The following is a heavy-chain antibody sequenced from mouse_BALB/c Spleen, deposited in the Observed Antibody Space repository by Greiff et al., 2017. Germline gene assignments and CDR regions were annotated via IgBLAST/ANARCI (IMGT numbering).Heavy chain of an antibody. V-gene: IGHV5-12-1*01. D-gene: IGHD1-1*01. Sequence: EVQLVESGGGLVKPGGSLKLSCAASGFAFSSYDMSWVRQTPEKRLEWVAYISSGGGSTYYPDTVKGRFTISRDNAKNTLYLQMSSLKSEDTAMYYCARQNYYGSSYAMDYWGQGTSVTVSS. CDR2: ISSGGGST. CDR3: ARQNYYGSSYAMDY. J-gene: IGHJ4*01. CDR1: GFAFSSYD.